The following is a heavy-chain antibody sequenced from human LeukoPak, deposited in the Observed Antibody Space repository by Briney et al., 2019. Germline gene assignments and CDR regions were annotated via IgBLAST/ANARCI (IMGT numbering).Heavy chain of an antibody. Sequence: GDSVKVSCKASGYTFTSYGISWVRQAPRQGLEWMGWISGYNGNTKYAQKLQGRVTMTTDTSTSTACMELRGLRSDDTATYYCATTGYSSGWPPFYWGQGTLVTVSS. V-gene: IGHV1-18*01. D-gene: IGHD6-19*01. CDR2: ISGYNGNT. CDR3: ATTGYSSGWPPFY. CDR1: GYTFTSYG. J-gene: IGHJ4*02.